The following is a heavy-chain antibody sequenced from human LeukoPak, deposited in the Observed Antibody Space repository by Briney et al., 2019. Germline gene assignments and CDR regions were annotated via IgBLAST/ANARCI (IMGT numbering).Heavy chain of an antibody. J-gene: IGHJ4*02. D-gene: IGHD6-13*01. Sequence: GRSLRLSCAASGFTFSSYAMHWVRQAPGKGLEWVAVISYDGSNKYYADSVKGRFTISRDNSKNTLYLQMNSLRAEDTAVYYCASGRQLGYWGQGTLVTVSS. CDR1: GFTFSSYA. CDR3: ASGRQLGY. CDR2: ISYDGSNK. V-gene: IGHV3-30-3*01.